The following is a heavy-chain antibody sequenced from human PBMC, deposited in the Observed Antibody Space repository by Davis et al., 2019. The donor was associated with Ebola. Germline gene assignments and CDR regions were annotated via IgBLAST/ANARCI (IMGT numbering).Heavy chain of an antibody. Sequence: GGSLRLSCAASGFTFDDYAMHWVRQAPGKGLEWVSLISGDGGSTYYADSVKGRFTISRDNSKNSLYLQMNSLRTEDTALYYCAKDPDFWSGSYYYGMDVWGQGTTVTVSS. CDR3: AKDPDFWSGSYYYGMDV. CDR1: GFTFDDYA. D-gene: IGHD3-3*01. V-gene: IGHV3-43*02. CDR2: ISGDGGST. J-gene: IGHJ6*02.